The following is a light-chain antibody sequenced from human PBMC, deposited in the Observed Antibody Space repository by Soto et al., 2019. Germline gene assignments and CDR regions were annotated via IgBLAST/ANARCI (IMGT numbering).Light chain of an antibody. CDR1: LSVSSN. Sequence: EIVMTQSPATLSVSPGERATLSCRAILSVSSNLAWYQQKPGQPPRLLIYGASTRATGIPARFSGSGSGTEFTLTISSLQSEDFAVYHCQQYNNWPPWTFGQGTKVEIK. V-gene: IGKV3-15*01. CDR3: QQYNNWPPWT. CDR2: GAS. J-gene: IGKJ1*01.